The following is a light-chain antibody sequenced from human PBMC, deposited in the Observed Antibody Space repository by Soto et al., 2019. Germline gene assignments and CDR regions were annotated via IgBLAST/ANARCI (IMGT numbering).Light chain of an antibody. J-gene: IGLJ2*01. V-gene: IGLV1-51*01. CDR3: GTWDNSLSAGV. CDR2: DNN. CDR1: SSNIENNY. Sequence: QSVLTQPPSVSAAPGQKVTISCSGSSSNIENNYVSWYQQLPGTAPKLLIYDNNKRPSGIPDRSSGSKSGTSATLGITGLQTGDEAEYYCGTWDNSLSAGVFGGGTKLTVL.